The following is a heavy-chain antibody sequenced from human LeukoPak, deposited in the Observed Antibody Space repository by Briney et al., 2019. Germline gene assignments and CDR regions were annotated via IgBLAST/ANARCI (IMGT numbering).Heavy chain of an antibody. J-gene: IGHJ6*03. CDR3: AYGLAASLNFLLRDYYYFFDV. CDR2: INGKGAAT. Sequence: RGGSLRLSRVLSGYSFNIYAMCWVRQAPGGGLEWVSTINGKGAATHYADSFKGRFLISRDDSKNTVYLRMDKLRVEDAGQYYCAYGLAASLNFLLRDYYYFFDVWGKGTTVIVSS. D-gene: IGHD4-17*01. CDR1: GYSFNIYA. V-gene: IGHV3-23*01.